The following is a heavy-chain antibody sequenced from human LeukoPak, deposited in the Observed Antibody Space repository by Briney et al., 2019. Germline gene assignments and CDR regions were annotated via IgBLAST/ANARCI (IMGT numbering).Heavy chain of an antibody. CDR2: IYYSGST. V-gene: IGHV4-39*01. D-gene: IGHD3-10*01. CDR1: GGSINSNSYY. Sequence: SETLSLTCTVSGGSINSNSYYWGWIRQPPGKGLEWIGSIYYSGSTYYNPSLKSRVTISVDTSKNQFSLKLGSVTAADTAVYYCATRRVTMVRGVITNDAFDIWGRGTMVTVSS. J-gene: IGHJ3*02. CDR3: ATRRVTMVRGVITNDAFDI.